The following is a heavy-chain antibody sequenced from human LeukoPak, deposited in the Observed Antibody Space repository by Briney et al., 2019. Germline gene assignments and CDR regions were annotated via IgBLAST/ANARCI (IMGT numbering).Heavy chain of an antibody. J-gene: IGHJ4*02. V-gene: IGHV4-4*07. CDR1: GDSISSYY. Sequence: SETLSLTCTVSGDSISSYYWSWVRQPAGKGLEWIGHIYTTGNTNYNPSLKSRVTMSVDTSRNQFSLKLSSVTAADTAVYYCAGTPTFGVALDYWGQGTLVTVSS. CDR3: AGTPTFGVALDY. CDR2: IYTTGNT. D-gene: IGHD3-3*01.